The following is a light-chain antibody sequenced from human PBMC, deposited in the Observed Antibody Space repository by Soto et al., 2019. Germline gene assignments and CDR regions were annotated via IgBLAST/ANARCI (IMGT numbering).Light chain of an antibody. CDR3: QQYGSSPIT. V-gene: IGKV3-20*01. Sequence: EIVLTQSPGTLSLSPGERANLSCRASQSVSSSYLAWNQQKPGQAPRLLIYGASNRATSIPNRLRGSGSGTDFTLTISRLEPEDFAVYYCQQYGSSPITFGQGTRLE. CDR1: QSVSSSY. J-gene: IGKJ5*01. CDR2: GAS.